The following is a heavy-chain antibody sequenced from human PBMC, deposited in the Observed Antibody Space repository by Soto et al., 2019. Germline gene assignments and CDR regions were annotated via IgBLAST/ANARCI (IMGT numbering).Heavy chain of an antibody. CDR2: INPKFGDT. J-gene: IGHJ6*02. CDR1: GYTFTAYH. Sequence: QVRLVQSGAEVKEPGDSVRVSCEASGYTFTAYHIHWVRQAPGQGLEWMGWINPKFGDTGYAQDLQGRVSMTRDMSISTVYMELSRLTSDDTAIYYCARNMDYYYGRGSGNGHGVWGQGTTVTVFS. CDR3: ARNMDYYYGRGSGNGHGV. V-gene: IGHV1-2*02. D-gene: IGHD3-10*02.